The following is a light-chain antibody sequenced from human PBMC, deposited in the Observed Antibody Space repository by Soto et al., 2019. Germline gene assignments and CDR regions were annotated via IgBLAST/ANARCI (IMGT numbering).Light chain of an antibody. CDR3: QQYGSSPQT. Sequence: EIVLTQSPGTLSLSGGERATLSCRASQSGSSNNLAWYQQKPGQAPRLLIYGASSRATGIPDRFSGSGSGTDFTLTINRLEPEDFAVYYCQQYGSSPQTFGQGTKLEIK. V-gene: IGKV3-20*01. CDR1: QSGSSNN. CDR2: GAS. J-gene: IGKJ2*01.